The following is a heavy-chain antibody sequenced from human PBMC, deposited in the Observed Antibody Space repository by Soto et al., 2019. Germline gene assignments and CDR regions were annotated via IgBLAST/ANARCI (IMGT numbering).Heavy chain of an antibody. D-gene: IGHD3-10*01. Sequence: PSETLSLTCAVYGGSFSGYYWSWIRQPPGKGLEWIGEINHSGSTNYNPSLKSRVTISVDTSKNQFSLKLSSVTAADTAVYYCARGNYYGSGSYYIPSYGMDVWGQGTTVT. CDR1: GGSFSGYY. V-gene: IGHV4-34*01. J-gene: IGHJ6*02. CDR3: ARGNYYGSGSYYIPSYGMDV. CDR2: INHSGST.